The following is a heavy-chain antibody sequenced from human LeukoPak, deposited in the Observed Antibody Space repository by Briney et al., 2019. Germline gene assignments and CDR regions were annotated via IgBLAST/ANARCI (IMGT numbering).Heavy chain of an antibody. CDR3: ASLAGGSYYYYGMDV. J-gene: IGHJ6*02. CDR2: MNPNSGNT. CDR1: VYTFTSYD. Sequence: GVSVNVSCKASVYTFTSYDIIWVRQATGHGREWLGWMNPNSGNTGYAQKLQGRVTITRNPSISTAYMELSRLRSEDTAVYYCASLAGGSYYYYGMDVWGQGTTVTAS. V-gene: IGHV1-8*01. D-gene: IGHD3-16*01.